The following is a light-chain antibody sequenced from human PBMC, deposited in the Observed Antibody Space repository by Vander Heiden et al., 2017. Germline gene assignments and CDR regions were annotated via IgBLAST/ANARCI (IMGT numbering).Light chain of an antibody. V-gene: IGKV1-5*03. CDR1: QSISSW. Sequence: DIQLTPSPSTLSASVGDRVTITCRASQSISSWLAWYQQKPGKAPKLLIYKASSLEGGVPSRFSGSGSGTEFTLTISSLQPDDFATYYCQQYSGYPRTFGQGTKVEI. J-gene: IGKJ1*01. CDR3: QQYSGYPRT. CDR2: KAS.